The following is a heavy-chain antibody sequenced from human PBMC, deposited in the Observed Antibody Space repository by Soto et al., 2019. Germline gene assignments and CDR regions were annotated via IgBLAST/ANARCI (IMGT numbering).Heavy chain of an antibody. CDR2: IIPILGIA. J-gene: IGHJ6*03. CDR1: GGTFSSYT. Sequence: SVKVSCKASGGTFSSYTISWVRQAPGQGLEWMGRIIPILGIANYAQKFQGRVTITADKSTSTAYMELSSLRSEDTAVYYCARHVLRYFDWLGSHDYVDVWGKGTTVTVSS. D-gene: IGHD3-9*01. V-gene: IGHV1-69*02. CDR3: ARHVLRYFDWLGSHDYVDV.